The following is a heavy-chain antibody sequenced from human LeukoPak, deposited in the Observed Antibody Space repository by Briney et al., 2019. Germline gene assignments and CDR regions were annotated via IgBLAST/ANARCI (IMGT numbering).Heavy chain of an antibody. CDR1: GGSFSGYY. CDR3: ARGNWGGYYHYYYMDV. Sequence: SETLSLTCAVYGGSFSGYYWSWIRQPPGKGLEWIGEINHSGSTNYNPSLKSRVTISVDTSKNQFSLKLSSVTAADTAVYYCARGNWGGYYHYYYMDVWGKGTTVTVSS. D-gene: IGHD7-27*01. CDR2: INHSGST. J-gene: IGHJ6*03. V-gene: IGHV4-34*01.